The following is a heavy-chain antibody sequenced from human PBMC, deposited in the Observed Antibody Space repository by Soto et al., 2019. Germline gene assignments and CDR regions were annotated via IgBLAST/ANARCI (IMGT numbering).Heavy chain of an antibody. CDR2: IYYSGST. Sequence: TSETLSLTYTVSGGSISSGGYYWSWIRQHPGKGLEWIGYIYYSGSTYYNPSLKSRVTISVDTSKNQFSLKLSSVTAADTAVYYCARGGSSFWSGSGFDYWGQGTLVTVSS. D-gene: IGHD3-3*01. J-gene: IGHJ4*02. V-gene: IGHV4-31*03. CDR1: GGSISSGGYY. CDR3: ARGGSSFWSGSGFDY.